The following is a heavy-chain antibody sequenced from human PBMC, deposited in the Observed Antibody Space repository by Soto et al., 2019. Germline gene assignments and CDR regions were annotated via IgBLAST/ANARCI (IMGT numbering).Heavy chain of an antibody. J-gene: IGHJ4*02. CDR2: IYNNGGS. V-gene: IGHV4-30-2*01. CDR1: GASISSGDYA. D-gene: IGHD3-16*01. Sequence: SETLSLTCVVSGASISSGDYAWNWVRQPPGKGLEWLGYIYNNGGSYYNPSLKSRVTISLDRSQNHFSLRLNSVTAADTALYFCARGDKNNDYYFDHWGQGTLVTVS. CDR3: ARGDKNNDYYFDH.